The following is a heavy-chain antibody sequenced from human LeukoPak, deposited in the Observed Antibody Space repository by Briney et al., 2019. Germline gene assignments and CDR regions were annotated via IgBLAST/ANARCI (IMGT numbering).Heavy chain of an antibody. D-gene: IGHD3-3*01. CDR2: IYTSGST. CDR3: AREEGYYDFWSAPSGFDY. V-gene: IGHV4-61*02. CDR1: GGSISSGSYY. J-gene: IGHJ4*02. Sequence: SQTLSLTCTVSGGSISSGSYYWSWIRQPAGKGLEWIGRIYTSGSTNYNPSLKSRVTISVDTSKNQFSLKLSSVTAADTAVYYCAREEGYYDFWSAPSGFDYWGQGTLVTVSS.